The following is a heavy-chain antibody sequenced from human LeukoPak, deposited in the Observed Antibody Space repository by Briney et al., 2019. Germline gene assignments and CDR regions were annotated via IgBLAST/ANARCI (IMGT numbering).Heavy chain of an antibody. J-gene: IGHJ6*02. V-gene: IGHV4-39*07. Sequence: SETLSLTCTVSGGSISSSSYYWGWIRQPPGKGLEWIGSIYYSGSTYYNPSLKSRVTISVDTSKNQFSLKLSSVTAADTAVYYCARDHADCSGGSCYGEFYYGMDVWGQGTTVTVSS. CDR1: GGSISSSSYY. D-gene: IGHD2-15*01. CDR2: IYYSGST. CDR3: ARDHADCSGGSCYGEFYYGMDV.